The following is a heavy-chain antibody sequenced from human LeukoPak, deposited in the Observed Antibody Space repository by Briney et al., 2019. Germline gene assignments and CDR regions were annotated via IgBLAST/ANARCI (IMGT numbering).Heavy chain of an antibody. V-gene: IGHV6-1*01. J-gene: IGHJ4*02. CDR1: GDSVSSNSAA. CDR3: ARVGYSSGWYMYYFDY. D-gene: IGHD6-13*01. CDR2: TYYRSKWYN. Sequence: SQTLSLTCATSGDSVSSNSAAWNWIRQSPSRGLEWLGRTYYRSKWYNDYAVSVKSRITINPDTSKNQFSLQLNSVTPEDTAVYYCARVGYSSGWYMYYFDYWGQGTLVTVSS.